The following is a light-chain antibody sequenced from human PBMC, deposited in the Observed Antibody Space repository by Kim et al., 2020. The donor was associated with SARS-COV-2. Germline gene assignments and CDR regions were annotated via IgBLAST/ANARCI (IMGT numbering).Light chain of an antibody. CDR3: QAWHSGVV. CDR1: KLGDKY. V-gene: IGLV3-1*01. Sequence: SYELTQPPSVSVSPGQTASITCSGDKLGDKYACWYQQKPGQSPVLVIYQDSKRPSGIPERFSGSNSGNTATLTISGTQAMDEADYYCQAWHSGVVFGGGTQLTVL. CDR2: QDS. J-gene: IGLJ2*01.